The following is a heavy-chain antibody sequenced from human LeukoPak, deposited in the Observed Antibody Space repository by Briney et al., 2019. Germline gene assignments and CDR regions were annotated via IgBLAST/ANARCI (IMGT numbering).Heavy chain of an antibody. CDR2: IIPILGIA. V-gene: IGHV1-69*04. Sequence: SVKVSCKAYGGTFSSYAISWVRQGPGQGLEWMGRIIPILGIANYAQKFQGRVTITADKSTSTAYMELSSLRSEDTAVYYCAREDGIRWLQPGKWGQGTLVTVYS. CDR1: GGTFSSYA. D-gene: IGHD5-24*01. J-gene: IGHJ4*02. CDR3: AREDGIRWLQPGK.